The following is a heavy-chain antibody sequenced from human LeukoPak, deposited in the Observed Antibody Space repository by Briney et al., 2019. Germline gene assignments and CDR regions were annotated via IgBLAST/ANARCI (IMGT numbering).Heavy chain of an antibody. CDR3: ARGDLWFGELLAY. J-gene: IGHJ4*02. Sequence: PGGSLRLSCAASGFTFSSYWMHWVRQAPGKGLVWVPRINSDGSSTSYADSVKGRFTISRDNAKNTLYLQMNSLRAEDTAVYYCARGDLWFGELLAYWGQGTLVTVSS. V-gene: IGHV3-74*01. CDR2: INSDGSST. D-gene: IGHD3-10*01. CDR1: GFTFSSYW.